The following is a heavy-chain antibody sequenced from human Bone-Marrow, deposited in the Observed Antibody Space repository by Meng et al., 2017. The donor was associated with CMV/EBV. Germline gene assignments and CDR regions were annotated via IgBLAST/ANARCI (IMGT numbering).Heavy chain of an antibody. D-gene: IGHD1-7*01. CDR1: GFTFSAYT. J-gene: IGHJ5*02. Sequence: GESLKISCAASGFTFSAYTMNWVRQAPGKGLEWVSYIGADSTTIYYADSVKGRFTISRDNAKNSQYLQMNSLRAEDTAVYYCARFIPGTLRPNCFDPWGQGTLVTVSS. V-gene: IGHV3-48*04. CDR2: IGADSTTI. CDR3: ARFIPGTLRPNCFDP.